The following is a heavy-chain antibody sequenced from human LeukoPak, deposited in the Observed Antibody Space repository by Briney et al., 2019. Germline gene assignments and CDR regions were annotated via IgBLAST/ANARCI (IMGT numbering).Heavy chain of an antibody. CDR1: GFTFSSYS. D-gene: IGHD3-3*01. J-gene: IGHJ5*02. CDR3: ARDSELLEWLPDSDL. Sequence: GGSLRLSCAASGFTFSSYSMNWVRQAPGKGLEWVSYISSSNSYIYYADSVKGRFTVSRDNTKNSVYLQMNSLRAEDTAVYYCARDSELLEWLPDSDLWGQGTLVTVSS. CDR2: ISSSNSYI. V-gene: IGHV3-21*05.